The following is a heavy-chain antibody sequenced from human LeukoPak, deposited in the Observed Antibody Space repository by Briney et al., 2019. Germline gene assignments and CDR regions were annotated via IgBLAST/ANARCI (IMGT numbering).Heavy chain of an antibody. J-gene: IGHJ4*02. CDR2: ISANNGDT. CDR1: GYTFTSYG. V-gene: IGHV1-18*01. CDR3: ERESHVTREDS. Sequence: ASVKVSCKASGYTFTSYGISWVRQAPGQGLEWVGWISANNGDTDYAQKFQARVTMTTDTSTSTAYMELRSLRSDDTAVYYCERESHVTREDSWGQGTLVIVSS. D-gene: IGHD1-26*01.